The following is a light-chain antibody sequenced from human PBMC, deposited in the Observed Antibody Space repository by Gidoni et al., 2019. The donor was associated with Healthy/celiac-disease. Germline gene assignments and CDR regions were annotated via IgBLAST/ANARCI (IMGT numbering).Light chain of an antibody. Sequence: EIVMTQAPATLSVSPGERATLSCRASQSGSSHLAWYQQKPGQAPRLLIYGASTRATGIPARFSGSGSGTEFTLTISSLQSEDFAVYYCQQYHNWPQSFGQGTKLEIK. J-gene: IGKJ2*03. V-gene: IGKV3-15*01. CDR1: QSGSSH. CDR2: GAS. CDR3: QQYHNWPQS.